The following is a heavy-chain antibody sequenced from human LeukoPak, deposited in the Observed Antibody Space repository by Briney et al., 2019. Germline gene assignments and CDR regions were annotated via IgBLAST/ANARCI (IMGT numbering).Heavy chain of an antibody. CDR1: GYTFSSYG. J-gene: IGHJ3*02. CDR3: ARPPGVAAAGLLDAFDI. D-gene: IGHD6-13*01. V-gene: IGHV1-69*06. CDR2: IIPIFGTA. Sequence: SVKVSCKGSGYTFSSYGISWVRQAPGQGLEWMGGIIPIFGTANYAQKFQGRVTITADKSTSTAYMELSSLRSEDTAVYYCARPPGVAAAGLLDAFDIWGQGTMVTVSS.